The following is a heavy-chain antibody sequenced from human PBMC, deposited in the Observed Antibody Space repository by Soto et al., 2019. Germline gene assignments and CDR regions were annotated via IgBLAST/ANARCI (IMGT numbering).Heavy chain of an antibody. V-gene: IGHV4-39*01. J-gene: IGHJ4*02. CDR2: IYYSGST. CDR3: ARLIVWPYGSGSYYDPSFDY. Sequence: PSETLSLTCTVSGGSISSSNYYWGWIRQPPGKGLEWIGSIYYSGSTYYNPSLKSRVTISVDTSKNQFSLKLSSVTAADTAVYYCARLIVWPYGSGSYYDPSFDYWGQGTLVTVSS. D-gene: IGHD3-10*01. CDR1: GGSISSSNYY.